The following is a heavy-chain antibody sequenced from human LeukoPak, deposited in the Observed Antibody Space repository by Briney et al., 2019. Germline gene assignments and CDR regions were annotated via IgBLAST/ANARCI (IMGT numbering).Heavy chain of an antibody. CDR2: MNPNSGNT. V-gene: IGHV1-8*01. CDR1: GYTFTSHD. CDR3: ARGAVDTAMATDY. D-gene: IGHD5-18*01. J-gene: IGHJ4*02. Sequence: ASVKVSCKASGYTFTSHDINWVRQATGQGLEWMGWMNPNSGNTGYAQKFQGRVTMTRNTSISTAYMELSSLRSEDTAVYYCARGAVDTAMATDYWGQGTLVTVSS.